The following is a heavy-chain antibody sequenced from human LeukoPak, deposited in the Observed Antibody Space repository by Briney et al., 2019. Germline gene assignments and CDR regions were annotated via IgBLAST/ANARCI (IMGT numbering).Heavy chain of an antibody. D-gene: IGHD5-18*01. J-gene: IGHJ4*02. CDR1: GNSFTGYY. Sequence: ASVKVSCTASGNSFTGYYIHWVRQAPGQGLEWMGWINPNSGGTNYAQKFQGRVTMTRDTSISTAYMELSRLRSDDTAVYYCARGTGEGYSYGRYYFDYWGQGTLVTVSS. CDR2: INPNSGGT. CDR3: ARGTGEGYSYGRYYFDY. V-gene: IGHV1-2*02.